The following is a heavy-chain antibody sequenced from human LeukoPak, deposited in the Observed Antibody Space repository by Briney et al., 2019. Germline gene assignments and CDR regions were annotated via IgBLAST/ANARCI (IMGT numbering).Heavy chain of an antibody. D-gene: IGHD3-16*02. Sequence: PSETLSLTCAVYGGSFSGYYWSWLPQPPGKGLEWFGEINHSGSTNYNPSLKSRVTISVDTSKIQFSLKLSSVAAADTAEYYCARHRGNYDYVWGSYRRYRFDYWGQGTLVTVSS. CDR2: INHSGST. CDR3: ARHRGNYDYVWGSYRRYRFDY. J-gene: IGHJ4*02. CDR1: GGSFSGYY. V-gene: IGHV4-34*01.